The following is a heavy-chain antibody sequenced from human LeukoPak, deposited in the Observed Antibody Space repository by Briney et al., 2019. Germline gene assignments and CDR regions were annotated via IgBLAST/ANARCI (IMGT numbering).Heavy chain of an antibody. CDR2: IIPIFGTA. J-gene: IGHJ5*02. CDR3: ARDRESYGDYSGWFDP. CDR1: GGTFSSYA. V-gene: IGHV1-69*13. D-gene: IGHD4-17*01. Sequence: SVKVSCKASGGTFSSYAISWVRQAPGRGLEWMGGIIPIFGTANYAQKFQGRVTITADESTSTAYMELSSLRSEDTAVYYCARDRESYGDYSGWFDPWGQGTLVTVSS.